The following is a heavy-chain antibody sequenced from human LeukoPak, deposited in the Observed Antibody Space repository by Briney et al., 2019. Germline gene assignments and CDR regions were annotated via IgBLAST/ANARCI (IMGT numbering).Heavy chain of an antibody. V-gene: IGHV4-59*01. CDR1: GGSISNYY. J-gene: IGHJ4*02. CDR2: IYYSGTT. D-gene: IGHD4/OR15-4a*01. CDR3: ARMGAIAGASANPDH. Sequence: PSETLSLTCTVSGGSISNYYWNWIRQPPGKGLEWIGYIYYSGTTNYNPSLKSRVTMSVDTSKNQFSLRLSSVTAADTAVYYCARMGAIAGASANPDHWGQGTLVTVSS.